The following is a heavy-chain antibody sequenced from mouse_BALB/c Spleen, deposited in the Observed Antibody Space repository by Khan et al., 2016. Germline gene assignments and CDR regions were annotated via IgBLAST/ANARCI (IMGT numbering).Heavy chain of an antibody. V-gene: IGHV4-1*02. CDR1: GFDFSRYW. Sequence: EVKLLESGGGLVQPGGSLKLSCAASGFDFSRYWMSWVRQAPGQGLEWIGEINPDSSTINYTPSLKDKFIISRDNANNTLYLQLSKVRSEDTALYYCASTFWYFGVWGAGTTVTVSS. CDR2: INPDSSTI. CDR3: ASTFWYFGV. J-gene: IGHJ1*01.